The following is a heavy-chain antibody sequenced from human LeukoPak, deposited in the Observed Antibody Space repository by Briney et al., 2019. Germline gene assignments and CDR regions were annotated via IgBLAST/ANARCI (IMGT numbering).Heavy chain of an antibody. CDR3: ANPITIFGVVPDDAFDI. V-gene: IGHV3-23*01. Sequence: GGSLRLSCAASGFTFSSYAMSWVRQAPGKGLEWVSAISGSGGSTYYADSVKGRFTISRDNSKNTLYLQMNSLRAEDTAVYYCANPITIFGVVPDDAFDIWGQGTMVTVSS. CDR1: GFTFSSYA. D-gene: IGHD3-3*01. CDR2: ISGSGGST. J-gene: IGHJ3*02.